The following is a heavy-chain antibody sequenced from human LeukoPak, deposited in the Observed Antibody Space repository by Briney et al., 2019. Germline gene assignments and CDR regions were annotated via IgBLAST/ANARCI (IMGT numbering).Heavy chain of an antibody. V-gene: IGHV3-15*01. Sequence: GGSLRLSCAASGFTFSNAWMSWVRQAPGKGLEWVGRIKSKTDGGTTDYAAPVKGRFTISRDDSKNTLYLQMNSLKTEDTAVHYCTTDGTEYSSSAGDYYYYMDVWGKGTTVTVSS. CDR2: IKSKTDGGTT. CDR1: GFTFSNAW. CDR3: TTDGTEYSSSAGDYYYYMDV. D-gene: IGHD6-6*01. J-gene: IGHJ6*03.